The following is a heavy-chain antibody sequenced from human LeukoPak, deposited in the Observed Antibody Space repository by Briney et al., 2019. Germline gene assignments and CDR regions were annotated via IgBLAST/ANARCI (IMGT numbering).Heavy chain of an antibody. CDR1: GFTFSSYS. CDR2: INSSSGTI. CDR3: ARDALYCRSTSCYDY. J-gene: IGHJ4*02. V-gene: IGHV3-48*04. D-gene: IGHD2-2*01. Sequence: PGGSLRLSCAASGFTFSSYSMNWVRQAPGKGLEWVSYINSSSGTIYYADSVKGRFTISRDNAKNSLYLQMNSLRAEDTAVYYCARDALYCRSTSCYDYWGQGTLVTVSS.